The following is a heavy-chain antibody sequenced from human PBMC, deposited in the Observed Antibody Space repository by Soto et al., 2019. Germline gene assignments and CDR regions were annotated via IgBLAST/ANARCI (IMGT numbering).Heavy chain of an antibody. CDR2: IYYSGST. J-gene: IGHJ4*02. CDR1: GGSTSSWY. V-gene: IGHV4-59*01. Sequence: TSETLSLTCTVSGGSTSSWYWSWIRRPPGKGLEHIGYIYYSGSTNYNPSLKSRVTISVDTSKNQFSLKLSSVTAADTAVYYCASSSTGGYYFDYWGQGTLVTVSS. D-gene: IGHD3-16*01. CDR3: ASSSTGGYYFDY.